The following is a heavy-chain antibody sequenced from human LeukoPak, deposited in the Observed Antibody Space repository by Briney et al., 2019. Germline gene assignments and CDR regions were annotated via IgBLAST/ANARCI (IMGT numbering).Heavy chain of an antibody. D-gene: IGHD3-22*01. J-gene: IGHJ3*02. CDR2: IKQDGSEK. Sequence: PGGSLRLYGAASGFTFSSYWMSWVRRAPGKGLEWVANIKQDGSEKYYVDSVKGRFTISRDNAKNSLYLQMNSLRAEDTAVYYCARDHYYYDSTDAFDIWGQGTMVTVSS. V-gene: IGHV3-7*01. CDR3: ARDHYYYDSTDAFDI. CDR1: GFTFSSYW.